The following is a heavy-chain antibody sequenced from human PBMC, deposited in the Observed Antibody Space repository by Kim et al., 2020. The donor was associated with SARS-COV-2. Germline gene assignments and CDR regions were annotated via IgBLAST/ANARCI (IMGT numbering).Heavy chain of an antibody. CDR2: ISGSGGST. CDR3: AKGLSSIVVVPAAILFDY. Sequence: GSLRLSCAASGFTFSSYAMSWVRQAPGKGLEWVSAISGSGGSTYYADSVKGRFTISRDNSKNTLYLQMNSLRAEDTAVYYCAKGLSSIVVVPAAILFDYWGQGTLVTVSS. J-gene: IGHJ4*02. CDR1: GFTFSSYA. D-gene: IGHD2-2*01. V-gene: IGHV3-23*01.